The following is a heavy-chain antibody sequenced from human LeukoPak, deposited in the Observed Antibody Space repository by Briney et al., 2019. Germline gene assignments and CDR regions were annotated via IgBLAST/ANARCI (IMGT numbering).Heavy chain of an antibody. CDR3: ARLLGGYFAGDAFDV. D-gene: IGHD3-9*01. J-gene: IGHJ3*01. CDR2: TYYTGST. Sequence: SETLSLTCTVSGGSVSSRPHFWAWIRQTPGKGLEWIGATYYTGSTNYNPSLKSRVTISVDVSTDTFSLNLGSVTAADTAVYYCARLLGGYFAGDAFDVWGQGTMVTVSS. CDR1: GGSVSSRPHF. V-gene: IGHV4-39*02.